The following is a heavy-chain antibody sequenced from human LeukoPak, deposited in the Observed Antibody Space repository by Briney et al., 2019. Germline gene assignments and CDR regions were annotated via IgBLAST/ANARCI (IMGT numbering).Heavy chain of an antibody. V-gene: IGHV4-39*07. Sequence: SETLSLTCTVSGGSISSSSYYWGWIRQPPGKGLEWIGSVYYTGSTYYNPSLKSRLAISVDTIKDEFSLNLTSVTAADTAVYYCAKLEPYGSGIYGIRDYWGQGTLVIVSS. CDR2: VYYTGST. D-gene: IGHD3-10*01. CDR3: AKLEPYGSGIYGIRDY. CDR1: GGSISSSSYY. J-gene: IGHJ4*02.